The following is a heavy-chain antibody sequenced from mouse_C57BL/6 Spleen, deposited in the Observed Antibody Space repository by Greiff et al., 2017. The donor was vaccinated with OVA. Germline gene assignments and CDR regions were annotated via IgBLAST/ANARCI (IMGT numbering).Heavy chain of an antibody. V-gene: IGHV1-82*01. CDR2: IYPGDGDT. CDR1: GYAFSSSW. CDR3: ARGNYYGSSPSYYAMDY. Sequence: VMLVESGPELVKPGASVKISCKASGYAFSSSWMNWVKQRPGKGLEWIGRIYPGDGDTNYNGKFKGKATLTADKSSSTAYMQLSSLTSEDSAVYFCARGNYYGSSPSYYAMDYWGQGTSVTVSS. J-gene: IGHJ4*01. D-gene: IGHD1-1*01.